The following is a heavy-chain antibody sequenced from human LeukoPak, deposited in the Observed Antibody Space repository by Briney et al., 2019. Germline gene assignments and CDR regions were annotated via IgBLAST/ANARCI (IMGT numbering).Heavy chain of an antibody. CDR2: LNPNSGNT. CDR3: ARGRPTNLGGIY. V-gene: IGHV1-8*01. D-gene: IGHD7-27*01. CDR1: GYTFTSHH. Sequence: WASVKVSCKASGYTFTSHHINWMRQATGQGLEWMGWLNPNSGNTAYAQKFQDRVTMTWDTSISTAYMELTSLRSDDTAVYYCARGRPTNLGGIYWGQGNLVTVSS. J-gene: IGHJ4*02.